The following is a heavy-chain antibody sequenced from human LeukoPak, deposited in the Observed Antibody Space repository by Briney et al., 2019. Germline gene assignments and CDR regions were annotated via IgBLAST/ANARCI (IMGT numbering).Heavy chain of an antibody. D-gene: IGHD3-10*01. CDR2: IYTSGST. CDR3: ARDGPYYGRYISYFDY. CDR1: GGSISSYY. Sequence: SETLSLTCTVSGGSISSYYWSWIRQPAGKGLEWIGRIYTSGSTNYNPSLKSRVTMSVDTSKNQFSLKLSSVTAADTAVYYCARDGPYYGRYISYFDYWGQGTLVIVSS. J-gene: IGHJ4*02. V-gene: IGHV4-4*07.